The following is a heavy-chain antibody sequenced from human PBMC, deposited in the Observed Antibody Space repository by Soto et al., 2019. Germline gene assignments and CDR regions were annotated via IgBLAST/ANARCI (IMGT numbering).Heavy chain of an antibody. Sequence: PGGSLRLSCAASGFTFSSYSMNWVRQAPGKGLEWVTCISSSSSYIYYADSVKGRFTISRDNAKKSLYLQMNSLRAEDTAVYYCARDLADYYDSSGPFDYWGQGTLVTVSS. CDR1: GFTFSSYS. V-gene: IGHV3-21*01. D-gene: IGHD3-22*01. CDR2: ISSSSSYI. CDR3: ARDLADYYDSSGPFDY. J-gene: IGHJ4*02.